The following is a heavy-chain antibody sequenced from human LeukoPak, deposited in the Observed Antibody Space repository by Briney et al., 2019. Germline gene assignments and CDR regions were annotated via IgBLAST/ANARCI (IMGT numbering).Heavy chain of an antibody. Sequence: AAVKVSCKASGGTFISYAISWVRQAPGQGLEWMGGIIPIFGTANYAQKFQGRVTITADESTSTAYMELSSLRSEDTAVYYCAREYYDYVWGSYRPLSFDYWGQGTLVTVSS. V-gene: IGHV1-69*13. CDR1: GGTFISYA. CDR3: AREYYDYVWGSYRPLSFDY. CDR2: IIPIFGTA. D-gene: IGHD3-16*02. J-gene: IGHJ4*02.